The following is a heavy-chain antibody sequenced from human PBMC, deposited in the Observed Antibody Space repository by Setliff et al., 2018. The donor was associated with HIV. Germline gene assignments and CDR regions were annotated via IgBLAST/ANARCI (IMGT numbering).Heavy chain of an antibody. V-gene: IGHV1-18*01. J-gene: IGHJ6*02. CDR1: GYTFTSYG. CDR2: ISAYNGNT. CDR3: AIMGHSEYDSMGWDYYGMDV. Sequence: ASVKVSCKASGYTFTSYGISWVRQAPGQGLEWMGWISAYNGNTNYAQKFQGRVTITRDTSASTAYMELSSLRSEDTAVYYCAIMGHSEYDSMGWDYYGMDVWGQGTTVTVSS. D-gene: IGHD5-12*01.